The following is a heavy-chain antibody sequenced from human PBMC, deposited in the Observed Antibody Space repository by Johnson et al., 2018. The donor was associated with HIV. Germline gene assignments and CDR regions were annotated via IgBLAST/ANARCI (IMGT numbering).Heavy chain of an antibody. Sequence: VQLVESGGGLVQPGGSLRLSCAASGITVSSNYMTWVRQAPGKGLEWVSVIYADGGTYYPDSVKARFTISRDRSENTLYLQMNGLGAEDTAMYSCARDRAYHCSGGSCSYVFDRWGQGTMVAVSS. CDR3: ARDRAYHCSGGSCSYVFDR. D-gene: IGHD2-15*01. CDR1: GITVSSNY. CDR2: IYADGGT. J-gene: IGHJ3*02. V-gene: IGHV3-66*01.